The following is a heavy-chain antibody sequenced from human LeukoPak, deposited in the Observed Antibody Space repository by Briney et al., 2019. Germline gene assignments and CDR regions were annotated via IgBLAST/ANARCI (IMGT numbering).Heavy chain of an antibody. CDR1: GFTFSNYA. CDR2: ISTGDST. CDR3: AKVPRGHYFDY. Sequence: GGSLRLSCAASGFTFSNYAMSWVRQAPGKGLEWVSSISTGDSTYYANSVKGRFTISRDNSMNTVYLQMKSLRAEDTAVYYCAKVPRGHYFDYWSQGTLVTVSS. J-gene: IGHJ4*02. V-gene: IGHV3-23*01. D-gene: IGHD3-10*01.